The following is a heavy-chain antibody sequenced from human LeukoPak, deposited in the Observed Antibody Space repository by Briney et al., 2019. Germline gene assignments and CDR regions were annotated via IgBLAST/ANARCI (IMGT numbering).Heavy chain of an antibody. CDR1: GYTFTSYY. J-gene: IGHJ4*02. Sequence: ASVKVSCKASGYTFTSYYMHWVRQAPGQGLEWMGWMNPNSGNTGYAQKFQGRVTMTRNTSISTAYMELSSLRSEDTAVYYCARDAYGSGSQIDYWGQGTLVTVSS. CDR3: ARDAYGSGSQIDY. CDR2: MNPNSGNT. V-gene: IGHV1-8*02. D-gene: IGHD3-10*01.